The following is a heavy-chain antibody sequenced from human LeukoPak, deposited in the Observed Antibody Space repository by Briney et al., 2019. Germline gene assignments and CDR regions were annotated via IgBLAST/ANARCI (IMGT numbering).Heavy chain of an antibody. Sequence: SETLSLTCTVSGGSISSSSYYWGWIRQPPGKGLEWIGYMYYTGSTTYNPSLKSRVIMSVDTSKNQLSLKLSSVTAADTAVYCCASRPIPVDIFDSWGQGTLVTVSS. D-gene: IGHD6-19*01. CDR1: GGSISSSSYY. CDR2: MYYTGST. CDR3: ASRPIPVDIFDS. J-gene: IGHJ4*02. V-gene: IGHV4-61*05.